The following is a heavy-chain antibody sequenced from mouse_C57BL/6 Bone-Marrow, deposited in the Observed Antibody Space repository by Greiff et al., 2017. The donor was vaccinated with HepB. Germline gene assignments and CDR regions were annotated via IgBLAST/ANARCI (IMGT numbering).Heavy chain of an antibody. Sequence: QVQLQQPGAELVKPGASVKLSCKASGYTFTSYWMHWVKQRPGQGLEWIGMIHPNSGSTNYNEKFKSKATLTVDKSSSTAYMQLSSLTSEDSAVYYCARGSSGYYYFDYWGQGTTLTVSS. J-gene: IGHJ2*01. CDR3: ARGSSGYYYFDY. CDR2: IHPNSGST. CDR1: GYTFTSYW. V-gene: IGHV1-64*01. D-gene: IGHD3-2*02.